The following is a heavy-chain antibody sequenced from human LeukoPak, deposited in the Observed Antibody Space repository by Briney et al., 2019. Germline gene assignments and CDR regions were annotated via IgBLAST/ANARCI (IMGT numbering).Heavy chain of an antibody. Sequence: GGSLRLSCAASGFTFSSYAMSWVRQAPGKGLEWVSAISGSGGSTYYADSVKGRFTISRDNAKNSLYLQMNSLRAEDTAVYYCARDRLTIRWPSVDAFDIWGQGTMVTVSS. J-gene: IGHJ3*02. CDR2: ISGSGGST. V-gene: IGHV3-23*01. CDR1: GFTFSSYA. D-gene: IGHD4-23*01. CDR3: ARDRLTIRWPSVDAFDI.